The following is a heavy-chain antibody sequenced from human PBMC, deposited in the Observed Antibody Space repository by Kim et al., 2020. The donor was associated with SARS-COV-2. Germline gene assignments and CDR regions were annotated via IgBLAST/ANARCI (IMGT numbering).Heavy chain of an antibody. Sequence: IYYADSGKGRFTISRDNAKNSLYLQMNSLRAEDTTVYYCATIGLVTSPDYWGQGTLVTVSS. CDR2: I. CDR3: ATIGLVTSPDY. V-gene: IGHV3-21*01. J-gene: IGHJ4*02. D-gene: IGHD2-2*01.